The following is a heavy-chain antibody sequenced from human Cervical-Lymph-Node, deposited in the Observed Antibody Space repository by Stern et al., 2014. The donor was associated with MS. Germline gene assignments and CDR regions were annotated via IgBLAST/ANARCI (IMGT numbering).Heavy chain of an antibody. Sequence: VQLVQSGAEVKKPGDSVKVSCKASGYTLTSYVITWVRQAPGQGLEWMGWITTYNGNAAYAQRLQGRVTMTTDTSTSTAYMELRSLRSDDTAMYFCARMISTNWFDPWGQGTLVTVSS. CDR3: ARMISTNWFDP. V-gene: IGHV1-18*04. D-gene: IGHD3-22*01. CDR1: GYTLTSYV. CDR2: ITTYNGNA. J-gene: IGHJ5*02.